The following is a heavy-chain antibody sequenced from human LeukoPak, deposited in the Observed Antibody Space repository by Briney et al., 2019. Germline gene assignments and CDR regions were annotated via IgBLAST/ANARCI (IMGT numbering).Heavy chain of an antibody. CDR3: ARLQTYSSSRHFDF. CDR2: IYYTGST. Sequence: PSETLSLTCTVSGGSISSYYWSWIQQPPGKRLEWIGYIYYTGSTNYNPSLKSRVTISVDTSKNQFSLKLSSVTAADTAVYYCARLQTYSSSRHFDFWGQGTLVTVSS. CDR1: GGSISSYY. J-gene: IGHJ4*02. V-gene: IGHV4-59*01. D-gene: IGHD6-13*01.